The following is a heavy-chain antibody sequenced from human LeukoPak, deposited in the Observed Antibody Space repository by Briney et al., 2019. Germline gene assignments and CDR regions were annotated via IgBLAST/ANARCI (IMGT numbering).Heavy chain of an antibody. J-gene: IGHJ5*02. CDR2: VYYTWCT. V-gene: IGHV4-59*01. CDR1: GDFINSYY. D-gene: IGHD2-2*01. Sequence: PSETLSLTCTVCGDFINSYYWVWLRQPPGKGLEWIGYVYYTWCTNYNPSLKGRVTLSGDRSKNQFSLKLSSVTAADTGVYFCVRVAGYCGNTSCLGRFDLWGQGTLVTVSS. CDR3: VRVAGYCGNTSCLGRFDL.